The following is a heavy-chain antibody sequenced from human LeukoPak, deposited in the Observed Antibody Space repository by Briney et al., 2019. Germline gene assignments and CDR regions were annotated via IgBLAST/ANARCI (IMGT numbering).Heavy chain of an antibody. Sequence: SETLSLTCTVSGGSIGGYYWSWVRQAPGKGLEWIGYVYYSGSTKYNPSLKSRVTISVDTSKNQFSLKLSSVTAADTAVYYCARLGGYSYGYPTDYWGQGTLVTVSS. CDR3: ARLGGYSYGYPTDY. D-gene: IGHD5-18*01. CDR1: GGSIGGYY. CDR2: VYYSGST. J-gene: IGHJ4*02. V-gene: IGHV4-59*08.